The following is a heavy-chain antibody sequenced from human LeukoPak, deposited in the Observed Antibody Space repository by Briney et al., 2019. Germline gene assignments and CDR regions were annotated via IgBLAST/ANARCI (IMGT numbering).Heavy chain of an antibody. CDR2: IRGSGGGT. V-gene: IGHV3-23*01. J-gene: IGHJ3*01. D-gene: IGHD2-8*01. Sequence: GRSLRLSCAASAFTFSTYAMTWVRQAPGKGLEWVSSIRGSGGGTYYADSVKGRFTISRDNSKSTLCLQVNSLRAEDTAVYYCARDPNGDYLGAFDFWGQGTMVTVSS. CDR3: ARDPNGDYLGAFDF. CDR1: AFTFSTYA.